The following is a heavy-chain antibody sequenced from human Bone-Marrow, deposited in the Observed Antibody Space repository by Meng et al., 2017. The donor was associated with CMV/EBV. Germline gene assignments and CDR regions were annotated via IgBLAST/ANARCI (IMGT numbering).Heavy chain of an antibody. V-gene: IGHV1-69*02. CDR3: ASTVVVPAATSYYYYYYGMDV. CDR1: GGTFSSYT. CDR2: IIPILGIA. Sequence: SVKVSCKASGGTFSSYTISWVRQAPGQGLEWMGRIIPILGIANYAQKFQGRVTITADKSTSTAYMELSSLRSEDTAVHYCASTVVVPAATSYYYYYYGMDVWGQGTTVTVSS. J-gene: IGHJ6*02. D-gene: IGHD2-2*01.